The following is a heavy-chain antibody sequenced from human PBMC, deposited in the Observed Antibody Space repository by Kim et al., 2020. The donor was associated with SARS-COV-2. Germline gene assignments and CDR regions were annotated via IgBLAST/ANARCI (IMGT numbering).Heavy chain of an antibody. D-gene: IGHD5-18*01. CDR2: ISSSSSTI. CDR1: GFTFSSYS. CDR3: ASQLGDSFHYYYYGMDV. J-gene: IGHJ6*02. V-gene: IGHV3-48*02. Sequence: GGSLRLSCAVSGFTFSSYSMNWVRQAPGKGLEWVSYISSSSSTIYYADSVKGRFTISRDNAKNSLYLQMNSLRDEDTAVYYCASQLGDSFHYYYYGMDVWGQGTTVTVSS.